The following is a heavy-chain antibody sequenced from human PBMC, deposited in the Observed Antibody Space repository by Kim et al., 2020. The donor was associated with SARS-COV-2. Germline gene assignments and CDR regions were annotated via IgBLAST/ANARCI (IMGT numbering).Heavy chain of an antibody. Sequence: TNYNPSLKSRVTISVDTSKNQFSLKLSSVTAADTAVYYCAGVYYYYYMDVWGKGTTVTVSS. V-gene: IGHV4-59*01. CDR2: T. CDR3: AGVYYYYYMDV. J-gene: IGHJ6*03.